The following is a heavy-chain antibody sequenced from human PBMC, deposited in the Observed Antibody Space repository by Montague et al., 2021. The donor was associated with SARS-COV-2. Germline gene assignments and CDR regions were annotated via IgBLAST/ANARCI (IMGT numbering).Heavy chain of an antibody. Sequence: SETLSLTCTVSGGSISSGSYYWGWIRQPAGKVLEWIGSIYNSGSTYYNPSHKSRVTISVDTSNNQFTLKLSSVTAADAAVYYCASGYSGYDDPSGFDPWGQGTLVTVSS. CDR1: GGSISSGSYY. J-gene: IGHJ5*02. CDR2: IYNSGST. V-gene: IGHV4-39*01. CDR3: ASGYSGYDDPSGFDP. D-gene: IGHD5-12*01.